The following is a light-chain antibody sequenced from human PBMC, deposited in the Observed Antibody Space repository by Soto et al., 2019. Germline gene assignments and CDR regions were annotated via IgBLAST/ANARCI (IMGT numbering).Light chain of an antibody. V-gene: IGKV3-11*01. Sequence: ETALTQSPATLSLSPGERVTLSCRASQSISTYLAWYQQKRGQAPRLLIYDASKRASGIPARFSGSGSGTDFPLTISSLEPEDYGVYYCQQRNRWPPIFTFGPGTKVDIK. CDR2: DAS. CDR3: QQRNRWPPIFT. J-gene: IGKJ3*01. CDR1: QSISTY.